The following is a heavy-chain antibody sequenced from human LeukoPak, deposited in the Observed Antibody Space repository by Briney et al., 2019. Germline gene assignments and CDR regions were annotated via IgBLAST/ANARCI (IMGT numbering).Heavy chain of an antibody. CDR1: GFTFSSYW. CDR2: IKQDGSEK. D-gene: IGHD6-19*01. V-gene: IGHV3-7*01. Sequence: AGGSLRLSCAASGFTFSSYWMSWVRQAPGKGLEWVANIKQDGSEKYYVDSVKGRFTISRDNAKNSLYLQMNSLRAEDTAVYYCARDGSSGWLDAFDIWGQGTMVTVSS. J-gene: IGHJ3*02. CDR3: ARDGSSGWLDAFDI.